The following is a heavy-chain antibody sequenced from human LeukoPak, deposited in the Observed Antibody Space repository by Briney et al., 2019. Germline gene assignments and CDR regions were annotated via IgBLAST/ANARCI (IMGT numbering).Heavy chain of an antibody. D-gene: IGHD3-3*01. CDR2: ISAYNGNT. CDR1: GYTFTSYG. V-gene: IGHV1-18*01. Sequence: GASVKVSCKASGYTFTSYGISWVRQAPGQGLEWMGWISAYNGNTNYAQKLQGRVTMTTDTSTSTAYMELRSLRSDDTAVYYCARDRVQGHYDFWSGYYSRFDYWGQGTLVTVSS. J-gene: IGHJ4*02. CDR3: ARDRVQGHYDFWSGYYSRFDY.